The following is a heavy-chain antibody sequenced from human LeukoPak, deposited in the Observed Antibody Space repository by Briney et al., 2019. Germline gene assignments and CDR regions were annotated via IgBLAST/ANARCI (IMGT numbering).Heavy chain of an antibody. V-gene: IGHV3-9*01. J-gene: IGHJ5*02. D-gene: IGHD3-22*01. CDR1: GFTFDDYA. CDR2: ISWNSGSI. CDR3: ARAYDSSGPGVAFDP. Sequence: GRSLRLSCAASGFTFDDYAMHWVRQAPGKGLEWVSGISWNSGSIGYADSVKGRFTISRDNAKNSLYLQMNSLRAEDTAVYYCARAYDSSGPGVAFDPWGQGTLVTVSS.